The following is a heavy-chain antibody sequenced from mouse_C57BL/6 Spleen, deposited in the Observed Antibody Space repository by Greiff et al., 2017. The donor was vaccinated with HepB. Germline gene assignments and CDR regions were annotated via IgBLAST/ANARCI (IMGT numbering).Heavy chain of an antibody. CDR3: ARREIYYDYDYAMDY. Sequence: QVQLKQPGAELVKPGASVKLSCKASGYTFTSYWMHWVKQRPGQGLEWIGMIHPNSGSTNYNEKFKSKATLTVDKSSSTAYMQLSSLTSEDSAVYYCARREIYYDYDYAMDYWGQGTSVTVSS. CDR1: GYTFTSYW. V-gene: IGHV1-64*01. J-gene: IGHJ4*01. D-gene: IGHD2-4*01. CDR2: IHPNSGST.